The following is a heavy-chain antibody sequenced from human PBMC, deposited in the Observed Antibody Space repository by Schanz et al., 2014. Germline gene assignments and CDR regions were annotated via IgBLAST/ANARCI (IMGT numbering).Heavy chain of an antibody. CDR3: VRVSFADPRLYRGMDRDIDY. CDR2: IRSSSTPI. V-gene: IGHV3-48*01. J-gene: IGHJ4*02. Sequence: EVQLLESGGGWVQPGGSLRLSCAASGFTFSDYSMNWVRQAPGKGPEWVSYIRSSSTPIYYADSVKGRFTISRDNAKNSLYLQMNSLRAEDTAVYYCVRVSFADPRLYRGMDRDIDYWGQGTLXTVSS. D-gene: IGHD5-18*01. CDR1: GFTFSDYS.